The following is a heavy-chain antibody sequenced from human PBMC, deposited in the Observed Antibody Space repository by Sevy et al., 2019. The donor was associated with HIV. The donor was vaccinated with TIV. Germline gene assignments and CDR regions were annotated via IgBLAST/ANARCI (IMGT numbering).Heavy chain of an antibody. D-gene: IGHD5-18*01. CDR1: GYTFTDYY. CDR3: ASGRYSYGLYYFDY. CDR2: MNPDSGGT. V-gene: IGHV1-2*02. J-gene: IGHJ4*01. Sequence: ASVKVSCKASGYTFTDYYMHWVRQAPGQGLEWMGWMNPDSGGTNYAQKFQGRVTMTRDTSIRTAYMELGRLRSDDTAVYYCASGRYSYGLYYFDYWGQGTLVTVSS.